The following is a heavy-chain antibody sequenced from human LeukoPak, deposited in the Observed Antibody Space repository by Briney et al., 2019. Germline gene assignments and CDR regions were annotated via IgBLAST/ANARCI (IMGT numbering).Heavy chain of an antibody. J-gene: IGHJ4*02. D-gene: IGHD3-16*01. CDR3: ARILGSYSDY. CDR1: GFTVSSNY. CDR2: VSSSSSII. V-gene: IGHV3-48*01. Sequence: GGSLRLSCAASGFTVSSNYMNWVRQAPGKGLDWVSYVSSSSSIISYANSVKGRFTISRDNSKNTLYLQMNSLRAEDTAVYYCARILGSYSDYWGQGTLVTVSS.